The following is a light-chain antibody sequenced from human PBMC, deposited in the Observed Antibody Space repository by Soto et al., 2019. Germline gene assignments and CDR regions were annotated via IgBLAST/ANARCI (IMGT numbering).Light chain of an antibody. V-gene: IGKV3-20*01. CDR3: QQYRT. CDR1: QSVSSTY. CDR2: GAS. Sequence: EIVLTHSPGTLSLSPWERATLSCRASQSVSSTYLAWYQQKPGQAPRLLIYGASSRATGIPDRFSGSGSGTDFTLTISRLEPEDFAVYYCQQYRTLGQGTKVDIK. J-gene: IGKJ1*01.